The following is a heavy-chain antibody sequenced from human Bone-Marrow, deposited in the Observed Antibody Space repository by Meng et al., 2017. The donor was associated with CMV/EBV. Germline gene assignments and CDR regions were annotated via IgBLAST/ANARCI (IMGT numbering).Heavy chain of an antibody. Sequence: SVKVSCKASGGTFSSYAISWVRQAPGQGLEWMGGIIPILGIANYAQKFQGRVTITADKSTSTAYMELSSLRSEDTAVYYCARGPHYDFWSGYFGDWFDPCGQGTLVTVSS. CDR3: ARGPHYDFWSGYFGDWFDP. D-gene: IGHD3-3*01. V-gene: IGHV1-69*10. J-gene: IGHJ5*02. CDR1: GGTFSSYA. CDR2: IIPILGIA.